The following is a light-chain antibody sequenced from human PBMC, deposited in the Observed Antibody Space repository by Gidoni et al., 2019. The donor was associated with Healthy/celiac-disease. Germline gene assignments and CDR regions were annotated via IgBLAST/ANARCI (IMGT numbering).Light chain of an antibody. V-gene: IGKV3-11*01. J-gene: IGKJ4*01. CDR1: QSVRCY. Sequence: MVLRLNPATLSLSPGERATRSCRASQSVRCYLAWYQQKPGQAPKLLIDDAANRATCIPARFSGSGSGTDFTLTISSLEPEDFAVYYCQQRSNWLTFGGGTKVEIK. CDR3: QQRSNWLT. CDR2: DAA.